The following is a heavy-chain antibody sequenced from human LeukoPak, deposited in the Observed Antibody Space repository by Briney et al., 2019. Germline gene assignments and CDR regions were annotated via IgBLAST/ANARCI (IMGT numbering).Heavy chain of an antibody. CDR3: AKDQNDYAYY. CDR1: GFTSSSYS. D-gene: IGHD4-17*01. CDR2: ISSSSSYI. Sequence: KTGGSLRLSCAASGFTSSSYSMNWVRQAPGKGLEWVSSISSSSSYIYYADSVKGRFTISRDNSKNTLYLQMNSLRAEDTAVYYCAKDQNDYAYYWGQGTLVTVSS. V-gene: IGHV3-21*01. J-gene: IGHJ4*02.